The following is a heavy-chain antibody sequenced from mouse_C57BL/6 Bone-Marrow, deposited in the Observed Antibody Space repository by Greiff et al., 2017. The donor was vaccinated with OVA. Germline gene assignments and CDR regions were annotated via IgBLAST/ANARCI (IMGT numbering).Heavy chain of an antibody. D-gene: IGHD1-1*01. CDR1: GYSFPRDS. Sequence: EVMLVESGPGLAKPSKTLSLTCPAPGYSFPRDSWNWIRKFPGNKLEYMGYIRYSGSTYYNPSPKSRISITRDTSKNQYYLQLNSGTTEDTATYYCARYYGSSYWYFDVWGTGTTVTVSS. J-gene: IGHJ1*03. V-gene: IGHV3-8*01. CDR3: ARYYGSSYWYFDV. CDR2: IRYSGST.